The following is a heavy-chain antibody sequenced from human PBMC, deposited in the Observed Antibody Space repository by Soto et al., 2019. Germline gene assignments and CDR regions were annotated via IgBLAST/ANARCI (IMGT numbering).Heavy chain of an antibody. CDR2: IYYSGST. J-gene: IGHJ5*02. D-gene: IGHD4-17*01. CDR3: ARAKGLVTVTTSWFDP. CDR1: GGSINSGDYY. Sequence: QVQLQESGPGLVKPSQTLSLTCTVSGGSINSGDYYWSWISQPPGKGLEWLGYIYYSGSTYYNPSLKSRVSISADKSKNQFSLKLSAVTAADTAVYYCARAKGLVTVTTSWFDPWGQGTLVTVSS. V-gene: IGHV4-30-4*01.